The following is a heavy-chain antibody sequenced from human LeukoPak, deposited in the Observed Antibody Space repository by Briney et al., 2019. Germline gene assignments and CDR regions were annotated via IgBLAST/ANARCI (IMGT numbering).Heavy chain of an antibody. CDR1: GGSISSSSYY. Sequence: SETLSLTCTVSGGSISSSSYYWGWIRQPPGKGLQWIGSINYSGNTYYNLSLKSRVTISVDTSKNQFSLKLSSVTAADTAVYYCASGYSYDLFDYWGQGTLVTVSS. CDR3: ASGYSYDLFDY. CDR2: INYSGNT. D-gene: IGHD5-18*01. J-gene: IGHJ4*02. V-gene: IGHV4-39*07.